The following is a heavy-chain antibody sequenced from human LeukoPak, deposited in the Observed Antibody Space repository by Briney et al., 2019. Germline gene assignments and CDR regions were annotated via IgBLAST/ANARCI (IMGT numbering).Heavy chain of an antibody. V-gene: IGHV3-66*01. CDR2: IYSGGNT. J-gene: IGHJ4*02. Sequence: PGGSLRLSCAASGFTVSSNYMSWVRQAPGKGLEWVSVIYSGGNTYYADSVEGRFTMSRDNSKNTLYLQMNSLRAEDTAVYYCARGPKYSSGWSFFDYWGQGTLVTVSS. CDR3: ARGPKYSSGWSFFDY. D-gene: IGHD6-19*01. CDR1: GFTVSSNY.